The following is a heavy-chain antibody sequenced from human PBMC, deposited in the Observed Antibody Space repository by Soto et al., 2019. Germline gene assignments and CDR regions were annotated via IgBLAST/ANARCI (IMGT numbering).Heavy chain of an antibody. CDR3: GTDRWSPVAAPGKY. D-gene: IGHD1-26*01. CDR1: GYTLPEIT. Sequence: ASVKVSCKASGYTLPEITMHWVRQAPGKGFEWIGGFNPEDGETVYAQKFQGRVTMTEDTSTDTAYMELSNLRSEDTAVYYCGTDRWSPVAAPGKYWGQGTLVTVSS. J-gene: IGHJ4*02. CDR2: FNPEDGET. V-gene: IGHV1-24*01.